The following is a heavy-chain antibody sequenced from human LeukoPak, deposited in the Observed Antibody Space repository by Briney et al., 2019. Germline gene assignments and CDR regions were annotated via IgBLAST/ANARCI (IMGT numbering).Heavy chain of an antibody. CDR2: IDPNSGGT. J-gene: IGHJ6*02. V-gene: IGHV1-2*02. D-gene: IGHD1-26*01. CDR3: ARREIEQGWGDV. CDR1: GYTFTGYY. Sequence: ASVKVSCKASGYTFTGYYMHWVRQAPGQGLEWMGWIDPNSGGTNYAQKFQGRVTMTRDTSISTAYMELSRLRSHDTAVYYCARREIEQGWGDVWGQGTTVTVSS.